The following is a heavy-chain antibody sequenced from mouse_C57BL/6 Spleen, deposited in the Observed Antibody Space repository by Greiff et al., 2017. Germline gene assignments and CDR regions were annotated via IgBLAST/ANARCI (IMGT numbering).Heavy chain of an antibody. CDR2: IYPRSGNT. V-gene: IGHV1-81*01. J-gene: IGHJ4*01. Sequence: VQLVESGAELARPGASVKLSCKASGYTFTSYGISWVKQRPGQGLEWIGEIYPRSGNTYYNEKFKGKATLTADKSSSTAYMELRSLTSEDSAVYFGAIRDYYGNYPYYAMDYWGQGTSVTVSS. D-gene: IGHD2-1*01. CDR3: AIRDYYGNYPYYAMDY. CDR1: GYTFTSYG.